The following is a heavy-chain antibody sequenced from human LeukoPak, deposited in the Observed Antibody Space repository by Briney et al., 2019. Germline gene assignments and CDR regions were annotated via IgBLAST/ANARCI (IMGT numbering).Heavy chain of an antibody. CDR1: GFTFSSYS. CDR2: ISYDGSNK. J-gene: IGHJ4*02. D-gene: IGHD3-22*01. CDR3: AKDRSYYDSSGYYDY. Sequence: GGSLRLSCAASGFTFSSYSMHWVRQAPGKGLGWVAVISYDGSNKYYADSVKGRFTISRDNSKNTLYLQMNSLRAEDTAVYYCAKDRSYYDSSGYYDYWGQGTLVTVSS. V-gene: IGHV3-30*18.